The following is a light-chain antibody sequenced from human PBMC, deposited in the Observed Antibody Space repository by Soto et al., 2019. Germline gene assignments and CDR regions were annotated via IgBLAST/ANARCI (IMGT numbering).Light chain of an antibody. J-gene: IGKJ1*01. Sequence: DIQMTQSPSTLSASVGDRVTITCRASQIIGTYLAWHQQKPGKAPKVLIYDASGLQRGVPSRFSGSGSGTEFTLTISSLQPDDFATYYFQQYNTYPWTFGQGTKVEVK. V-gene: IGKV1-5*01. CDR3: QQYNTYPWT. CDR2: DAS. CDR1: QIIGTY.